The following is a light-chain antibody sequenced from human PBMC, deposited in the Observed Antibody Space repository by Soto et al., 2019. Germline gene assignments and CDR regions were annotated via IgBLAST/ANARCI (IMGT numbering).Light chain of an antibody. J-gene: IGLJ2*01. V-gene: IGLV1-40*01. CDR2: GNT. CDR3: QSHDTKLDSVV. Sequence: QSVLTQPTSVSGAPEQTVTISCTGSSSNIGANYDVNWYQQLPGTAPKVLIYGNTDRPSGVPDRFSASKSGTSASLAITGLQAEDEADYYCQSHDTKLDSVVFGGGTKLTVL. CDR1: SSNIGANYD.